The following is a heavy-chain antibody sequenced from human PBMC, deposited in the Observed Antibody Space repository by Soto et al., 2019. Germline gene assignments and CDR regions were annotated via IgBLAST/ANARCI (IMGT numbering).Heavy chain of an antibody. D-gene: IGHD6-13*01. Sequence: GGSLRLSCAASGFTFSSYSMNWVRQAPGKGLEWVSSISSSSSYIYYADSVKGRFTISRDNAKNSLYLQMNSLRAEDTAVYYCARARYSSKWNWFDPWGQGTLVTVSS. CDR1: GFTFSSYS. CDR2: ISSSSSYI. CDR3: ARARYSSKWNWFDP. V-gene: IGHV3-21*01. J-gene: IGHJ5*02.